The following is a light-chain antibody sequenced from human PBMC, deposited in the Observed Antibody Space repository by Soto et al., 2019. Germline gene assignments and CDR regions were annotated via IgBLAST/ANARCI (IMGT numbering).Light chain of an antibody. Sequence: QSALTRPSSVSGSPGQSITISCTGSSSDIGGNNYVSWYQQHPGKAPKVMIYDVSNRPSGVSNRFSGSKSGHTASLTISRLQVEDEADYYSSSYTTLNTQIFGGGTKVTVL. J-gene: IGLJ2*01. CDR1: SSDIGGNNY. CDR3: SSYTTLNTQI. CDR2: DVS. V-gene: IGLV2-14*03.